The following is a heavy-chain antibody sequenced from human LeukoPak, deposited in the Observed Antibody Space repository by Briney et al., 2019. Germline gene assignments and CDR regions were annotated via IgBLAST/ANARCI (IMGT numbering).Heavy chain of an antibody. J-gene: IGHJ2*01. CDR2: ISGSGGST. CDR1: GFTFSSYA. CDR3: AKSGGSPIPRFFDL. Sequence: GGSLRLSCAASGFTFSSYAMSWVRQAPGKGLEWVSSISGSGGSTYYADSVKGRFTISRDNSKNTLDLQMNSLRAEDTAVYYCAKSGGSPIPRFFDLWGRGTLVTVSS. V-gene: IGHV3-23*01. D-gene: IGHD1-26*01.